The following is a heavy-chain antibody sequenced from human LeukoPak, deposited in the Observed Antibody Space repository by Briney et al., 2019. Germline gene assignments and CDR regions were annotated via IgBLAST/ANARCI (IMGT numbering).Heavy chain of an antibody. D-gene: IGHD2-15*01. Sequence: GGSLRLSCAASGFTFSNAWMSWVRQAPGQGLEWVGRIKSKTDGGTTDYAAPVKGRFTISRDDSKNTLYLQMNSLKTEDTAVYYCLYCSGGSCYGWDAFDIWGQGTMVTVSS. CDR1: GFTFSNAW. J-gene: IGHJ3*02. V-gene: IGHV3-15*01. CDR2: IKSKTDGGTT. CDR3: LYCSGGSCYGWDAFDI.